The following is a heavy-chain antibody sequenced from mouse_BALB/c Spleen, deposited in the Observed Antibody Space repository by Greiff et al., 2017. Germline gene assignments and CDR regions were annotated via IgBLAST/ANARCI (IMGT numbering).Heavy chain of an antibody. V-gene: IGHV7-3*02. CDR1: GFTFTDYY. Sequence: EVQRVESGGGLVQPGGSLRLSCATSGFTFTDYYMSWVRQPPGKALEWLGFIRNKANGYTTEYSASVKGRFTISRDNSQSILYLQMNTLRAEDRATYFSERDIGGNCGGLDYWGQGTSVTVSA. D-gene: IGHD2-1*01. CDR3: ERDIGGNCGGLDY. J-gene: IGHJ4*01. CDR2: IRNKANGYTT.